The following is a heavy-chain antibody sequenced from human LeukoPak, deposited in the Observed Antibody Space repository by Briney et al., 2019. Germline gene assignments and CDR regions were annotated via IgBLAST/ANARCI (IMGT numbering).Heavy chain of an antibody. CDR1: GDSISSSSFY. D-gene: IGHD2-2*01. CDR3: ARRCSSTACHTYNWFDP. V-gene: IGHV4-39*01. CDR2: ISYTGDT. Sequence: SETLSLTCTVSGDSISSSSFYWGWIRQSPGKGLDYIGSISYTGDTYYNPSLESRVTLSVDTSKNQFSLKLTSVTAADTAVYYCARRCSSTACHTYNWFDPWGQGTLVTVSS. J-gene: IGHJ5*02.